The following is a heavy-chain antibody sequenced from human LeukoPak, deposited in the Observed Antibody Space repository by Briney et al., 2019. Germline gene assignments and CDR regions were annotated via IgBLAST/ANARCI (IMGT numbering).Heavy chain of an antibody. V-gene: IGHV4-4*07. CDR2: IYISGST. J-gene: IGHJ4*02. CDR1: GVSINSHY. Sequence: SETLSLTCTVSGVSINSHYWTWIRQPAGKGLEWIGRIYISGSTAYSPSLKSRVTMSVDTSKNPFSLRLNSVTAADTAVYYCARALNPLTGTYYFDYWGQGTLVTVSS. CDR3: ARALNPLTGTYYFDY.